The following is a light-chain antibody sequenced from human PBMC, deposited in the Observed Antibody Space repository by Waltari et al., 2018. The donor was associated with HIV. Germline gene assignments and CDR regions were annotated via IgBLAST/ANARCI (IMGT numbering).Light chain of an antibody. CDR1: ILAEKY. CDR3: YAAADNKAI. CDR2: KDT. Sequence: SYGLTQPFSVSVSPGQTARLTCSGDILAEKYARWFQQKPGQAPVLVMFKDTGRPSGIPERFSGSTSGITITLTIIGAQVEDEADYYCYAAADNKAIFGGGTKLTVL. J-gene: IGLJ2*01. V-gene: IGLV3-27*01.